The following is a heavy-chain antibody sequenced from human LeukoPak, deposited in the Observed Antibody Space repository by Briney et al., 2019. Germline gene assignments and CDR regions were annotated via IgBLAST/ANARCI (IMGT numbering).Heavy chain of an antibody. Sequence: ASVKVSCKASGYTFTGYYMHWVRQAPGQGLEWMGWINPNSGGTNYAQKFQGRVTMTRDTQIRTASMALRRLRSDDTAVYYCARVRLRYFEWLLGYWGQGTLVTVSS. V-gene: IGHV1-2*02. D-gene: IGHD3-9*01. CDR1: GYTFTGYY. J-gene: IGHJ4*02. CDR2: INPNSGGT. CDR3: ARVRLRYFEWLLGY.